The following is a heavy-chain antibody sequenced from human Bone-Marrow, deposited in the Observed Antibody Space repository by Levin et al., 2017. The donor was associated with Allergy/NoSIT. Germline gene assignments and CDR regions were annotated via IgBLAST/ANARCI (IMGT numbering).Heavy chain of an antibody. CDR1: GFTFSSYS. Sequence: AGGSLRLSCAASGFTFSSYSMNWVRQAPGKGLEWVSSISSSSSYIYYADSVKGRFTISRDNAKNSLYLQMNSLRAEDTAVYYCARDGYSNYEGPDYWGQGTLVTVSS. CDR2: ISSSSSYI. V-gene: IGHV3-21*01. CDR3: ARDGYSNYEGPDY. J-gene: IGHJ4*02. D-gene: IGHD4-11*01.